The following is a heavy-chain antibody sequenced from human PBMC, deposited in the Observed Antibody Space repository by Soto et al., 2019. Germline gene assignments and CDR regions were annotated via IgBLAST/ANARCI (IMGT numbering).Heavy chain of an antibody. D-gene: IGHD6-19*01. CDR3: ARDLGIAVAPRGAFDI. CDR1: GYTFTSYD. CDR2: MNPNSGNT. Sequence: ASVKVSCKASGYTFTSYDINWVRQATGQGLEWMGWMNPNSGNTGYAQKFQGRVTMTRNTSISTAYMELSSLRSEDTAVYYCARDLGIAVAPRGAFDIWGQGTMVTVSS. V-gene: IGHV1-8*01. J-gene: IGHJ3*02.